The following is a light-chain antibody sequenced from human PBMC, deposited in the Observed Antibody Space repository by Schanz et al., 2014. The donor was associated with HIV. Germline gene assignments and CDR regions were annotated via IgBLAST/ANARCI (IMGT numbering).Light chain of an antibody. CDR3: QSYDKSLSVVV. CDR1: ASNIGHNY. V-gene: IGLV1-51*01. J-gene: IGLJ2*01. CDR2: VTH. Sequence: QSVLTQPPSVSAAPGQRVTISCSGSASNIGHNYVSWFQQFPGTAPKLLIYVTHQRPSEIPDRFSGSKTGTSATLAIAGLQAEDEADYFCQSYDKSLSVVVFGGGTKLTVL.